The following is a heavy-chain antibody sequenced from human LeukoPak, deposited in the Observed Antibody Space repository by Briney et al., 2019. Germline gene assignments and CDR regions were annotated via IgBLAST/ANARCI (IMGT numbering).Heavy chain of an antibody. CDR1: GLIVSRNY. CDR3: ARVTPPTD. J-gene: IGHJ4*02. Sequence: GGSLRLSCAAPGLIVSRNYMTWVRQAPGKGLEWLSVIYSDGSTHYADSVKGRSIISRDNSKNTLYLQMNTLRAEDTAVYYCARVTPPTDWGQGTRVTVSS. D-gene: IGHD1-14*01. CDR2: IYSDGST. V-gene: IGHV3-66*01.